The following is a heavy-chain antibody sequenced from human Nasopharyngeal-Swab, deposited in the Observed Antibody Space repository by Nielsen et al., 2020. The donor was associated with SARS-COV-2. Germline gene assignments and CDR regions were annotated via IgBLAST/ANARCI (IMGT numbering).Heavy chain of an antibody. V-gene: IGHV4-31*02. J-gene: IGHJ3*02. D-gene: IGHD3-22*01. Sequence: PGEGLEWIGYIYYSGSTYYNPSLKSRVTISVDTSKNQFSLKLSSVTAADTAVYYCARETIPYDSSGFDAFDIWGQGTMVTVSS. CDR3: ARETIPYDSSGFDAFDI. CDR2: IYYSGST.